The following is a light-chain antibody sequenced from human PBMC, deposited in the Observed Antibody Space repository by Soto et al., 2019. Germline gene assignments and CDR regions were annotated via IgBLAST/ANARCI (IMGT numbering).Light chain of an antibody. Sequence: DIQMTQSPSTLSASVGDRVTITCRASQSISSWLAWYQQKPGKAPKLLIYDASSLESGVPSRFSGSGSGTEFTLTISSLQPDDFATYYCQQYNMVRFGQGTKVDIK. CDR3: QQYNMVR. V-gene: IGKV1-5*01. CDR2: DAS. CDR1: QSISSW. J-gene: IGKJ1*01.